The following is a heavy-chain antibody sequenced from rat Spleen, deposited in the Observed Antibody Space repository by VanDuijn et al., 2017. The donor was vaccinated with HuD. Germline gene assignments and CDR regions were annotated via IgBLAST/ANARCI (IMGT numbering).Heavy chain of an antibody. CDR1: GFTFSAYY. CDR2: ISYDGRRI. Sequence: EVQMVESGGGLVQPGRSLKLSCAASGFTFSAYYMAWVRQAPTKGLEWVATISYDGRRIYYRDSVKGRFTISRDNAKSTLYLQMDSLRSEDTATYYCARHGYDGSYYYWDYWGQGVMVTVSS. V-gene: IGHV5-29*01. CDR3: ARHGYDGSYYYWDY. D-gene: IGHD1-12*02. J-gene: IGHJ2*01.